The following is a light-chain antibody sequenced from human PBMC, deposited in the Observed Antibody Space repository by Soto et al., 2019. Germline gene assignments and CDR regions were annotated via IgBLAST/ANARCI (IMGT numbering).Light chain of an antibody. Sequence: DIQMTQSPSSLSASVGDRVTITCRASQSISSYLNWYQQKPGKAPKLLIYAASSLQSGVPSRFSGSGSGTDFPLTITSLHPKDLATYYCQQIYTPPPGTSGKGTKGNI. CDR2: AAS. CDR3: QQIYTPPPGT. CDR1: QSISSY. V-gene: IGKV1-39*01. J-gene: IGKJ1*01.